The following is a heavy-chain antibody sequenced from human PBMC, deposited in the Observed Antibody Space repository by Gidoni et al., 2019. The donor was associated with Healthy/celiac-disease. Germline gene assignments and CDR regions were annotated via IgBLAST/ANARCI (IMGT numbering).Heavy chain of an antibody. CDR2: SNHSGGST. CDR1: GYTFTSYY. V-gene: IGHV1-46*01. D-gene: IGHD6-19*01. CDR3: ARAPPGSGWGFDY. Sequence: VKVPCRSSGYTFTSYYMHWVRQAPGQGLEWMGISNHSGGSTSYAQKFQGRFTMTREPSTSTVYMELSSLRSEDTAVYYCARAPPGSGWGFDYWGQGTLVTVSS. J-gene: IGHJ4*02.